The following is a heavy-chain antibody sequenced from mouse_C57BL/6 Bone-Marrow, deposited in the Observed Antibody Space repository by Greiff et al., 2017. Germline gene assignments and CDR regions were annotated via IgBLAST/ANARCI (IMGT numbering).Heavy chain of an antibody. D-gene: IGHD2-4*01. CDR3: ARGRGLRRNYYAMDY. CDR2: INPNNGGT. V-gene: IGHV1-22*01. Sequence: EVQLQQSGPELVKPGASVKMSCKASGYTFTDYNMHWVKQSHGNSLEWIGYINPNNGGTSYNQKFKGKATLTENKYASTAYREIRSLTSEDSAVYDCARGRGLRRNYYAMDYWGQGTAVTVSS. J-gene: IGHJ4*01. CDR1: GYTFTDYN.